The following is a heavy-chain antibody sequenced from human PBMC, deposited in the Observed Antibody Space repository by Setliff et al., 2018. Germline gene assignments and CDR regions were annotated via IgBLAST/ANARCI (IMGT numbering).Heavy chain of an antibody. CDR1: GGSISNYY. CDR2: IYIDGST. J-gene: IGHJ4*02. Sequence: PSETLSLTCTVSGGSISNYYWSWIRQPAGKGLEWIGHIYIDGSTYYNPSLKSRVTISVDTSKNQFSLRLSSVTAADTAVYYCARVPTIRFGELYRNDYWGQGTLVTVSS. V-gene: IGHV4-4*07. D-gene: IGHD3-10*01. CDR3: ARVPTIRFGELYRNDY.